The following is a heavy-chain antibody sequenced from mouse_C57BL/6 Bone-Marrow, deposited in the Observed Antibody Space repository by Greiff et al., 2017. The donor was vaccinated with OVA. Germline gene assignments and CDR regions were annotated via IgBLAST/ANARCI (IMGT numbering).Heavy chain of an antibody. CDR1: GYKFTDYA. CDR3: AREYYGLYAMDY. J-gene: IGHJ4*01. D-gene: IGHD1-1*01. V-gene: IGHV1-67*01. CDR2: ISTYYGDA. Sequence: QVQLQQSGPELVRPGVSVKISCKGSGYKFTDYAMHWVKQSHAKSLEWIGVISTYYGDASYNQKFKDKVTMTVDKSSSTAYMELARLTSEDSAVYYCAREYYGLYAMDYWGQGTSVTVSS.